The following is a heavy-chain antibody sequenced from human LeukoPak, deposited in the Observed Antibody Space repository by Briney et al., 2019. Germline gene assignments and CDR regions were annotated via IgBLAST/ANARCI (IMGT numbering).Heavy chain of an antibody. V-gene: IGHV3-66*02. D-gene: IGHD4-23*01. J-gene: IGHJ4*02. CDR2: IYTSGIT. Sequence: GGSLRLSCAASGFVVSANYMSWVRQAPGQGLEWVSLIYTSGITKHTDSVKARFTISRDNAKSTLYLQMNTLSAEDTAVYYCVGYYVGKFDYWGQGTRVTVSS. CDR1: GFVVSANY. CDR3: VGYYVGKFDY.